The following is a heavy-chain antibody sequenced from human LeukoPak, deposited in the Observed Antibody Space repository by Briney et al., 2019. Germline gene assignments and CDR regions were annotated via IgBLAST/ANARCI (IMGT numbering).Heavy chain of an antibody. D-gene: IGHD6-19*01. Sequence: GGSLRLSCAASGFTFSSYAMHWVRQAPGKGLEWVAVISYDGSNKYYADSVKGRFTISRDNSKNTLYLQMNSLRAEDTAVYYCAREGNPGIAVAEGFDYWGQGTLVTVSS. CDR3: AREGNPGIAVAEGFDY. V-gene: IGHV3-30-3*01. J-gene: IGHJ4*02. CDR1: GFTFSSYA. CDR2: ISYDGSNK.